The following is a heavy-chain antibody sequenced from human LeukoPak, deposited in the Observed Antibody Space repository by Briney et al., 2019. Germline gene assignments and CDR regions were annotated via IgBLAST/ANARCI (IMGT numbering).Heavy chain of an antibody. CDR2: ISGSSSAI. D-gene: IGHD3-22*01. V-gene: IGHV3-48*04. CDR3: ARAIGKNQVGVLRYYYYCYMDV. J-gene: IGHJ6*03. CDR1: GFTFSSYR. Sequence: GGSLRLSCAASGFTFSSYRMNWVRQAPGKGLEWVSYISGSSSAIYHADSVKGRFTTSRDNAKNSLYLQMKSLRADDTAVYYCARAIGKNQVGVLRYYYYCYMDVWGKGTTVTVSS.